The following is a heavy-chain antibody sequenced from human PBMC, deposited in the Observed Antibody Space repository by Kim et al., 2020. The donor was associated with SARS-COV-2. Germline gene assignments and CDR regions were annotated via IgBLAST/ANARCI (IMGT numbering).Heavy chain of an antibody. D-gene: IGHD3-22*01. CDR2: IKQDGSEK. J-gene: IGHJ4*02. CDR1: GFTFSSYW. V-gene: IGHV3-7*01. CDR3: ARRYYYDSSGYYYLDY. Sequence: GGSLRLSCAASGFTFSSYWMSWVRQAPGKGLEWVANIKQDGSEKYYVDSVKGRFTISRDNAKNSLYLQMNSLRAEDTAVYYCARRYYYDSSGYYYLDYWGQGTLVTVSS.